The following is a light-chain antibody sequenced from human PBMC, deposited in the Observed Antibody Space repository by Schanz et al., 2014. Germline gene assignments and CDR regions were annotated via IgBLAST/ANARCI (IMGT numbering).Light chain of an antibody. V-gene: IGKV3-15*01. Sequence: EIVMTQSPATLSVSPGERATLSCRASQSVSSYLAWYRQKPGQTPRLLIYRTSMRAAGVPARFSGSGSGTDFTLTVSSLLAEDSAVYYCQQYDEWPLTFGGGTKVDIK. CDR1: QSVSSY. J-gene: IGKJ4*01. CDR3: QQYDEWPLT. CDR2: RTS.